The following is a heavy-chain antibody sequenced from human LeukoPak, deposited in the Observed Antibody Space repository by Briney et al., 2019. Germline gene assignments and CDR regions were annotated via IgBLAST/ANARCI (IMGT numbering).Heavy chain of an antibody. CDR1: GGSISSYY. D-gene: IGHD5-12*01. CDR2: IYYSGST. CDR3: ARADMDRYRKIYYYYHMDV. J-gene: IGHJ6*03. V-gene: IGHV4-59*12. Sequence: PSETLSLTCTVSGGSISSYYWSWIRQPPGKGLEWIGYIYYSGSTNYKPSLKSRVTISVDTSKNQFSLKLSSMTAADTAVYYCARADMDRYRKIYYYYHMDVWDKGTTVTVSS.